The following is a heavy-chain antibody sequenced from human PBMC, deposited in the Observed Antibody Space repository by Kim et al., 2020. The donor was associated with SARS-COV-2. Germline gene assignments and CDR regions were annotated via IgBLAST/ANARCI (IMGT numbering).Heavy chain of an antibody. D-gene: IGHD1-20*01. CDR2: SGYT. CDR3: ARGRYYFYY. V-gene: IGHV3-11*06. J-gene: IGHJ4*02. Sequence: SGYTSYAESLRGRFTISRDNAQKSLYLQMNSLRAEDTAIYYCARGRYYFYYWGQGTLVTVSS.